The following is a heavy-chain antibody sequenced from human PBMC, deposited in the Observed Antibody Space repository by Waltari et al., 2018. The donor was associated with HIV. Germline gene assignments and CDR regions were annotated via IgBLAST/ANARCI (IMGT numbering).Heavy chain of an antibody. J-gene: IGHJ4*02. Sequence: EVQLVESGGGLIQPGGSLRLSCAASGFTVSSNYMSWVRQAPGKGLGWVSVIYSGGSTYYADSVKGRFTISRDNSKNTLYLQMNSLRAEDTAVYYCARGSDSSGYYLDYWGQGTLVTVSS. CDR3: ARGSDSSGYYLDY. V-gene: IGHV3-53*01. D-gene: IGHD3-22*01. CDR1: GFTVSSNY. CDR2: IYSGGST.